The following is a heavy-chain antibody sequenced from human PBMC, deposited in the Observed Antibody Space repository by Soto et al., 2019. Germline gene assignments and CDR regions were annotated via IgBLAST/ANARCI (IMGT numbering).Heavy chain of an antibody. CDR3: ARHSNRNYVLYYFDY. J-gene: IGHJ4*02. V-gene: IGHV4-59*08. CDR1: GGYVSSYY. D-gene: IGHD4-4*01. CDR2: IYYSGST. Sequence: SETLSLTCTVSGGYVSSYYWSWIRQSPGKGLEWIGYIYYSGSTKYKPSLKSRVTITVDTSKNQFSLKVSFATAADSAVYYCARHSNRNYVLYYFDYWGLGALVTVSS.